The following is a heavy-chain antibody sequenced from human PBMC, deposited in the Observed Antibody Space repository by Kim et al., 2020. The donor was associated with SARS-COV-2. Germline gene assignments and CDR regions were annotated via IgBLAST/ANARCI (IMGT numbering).Heavy chain of an antibody. J-gene: IGHJ6*02. CDR3: ARVGIGRYYYYGMDV. CDR2: INSDGSST. D-gene: IGHD2-21*01. CDR1: GFTFSSYW. Sequence: GGSLRLSYAASGFTFSSYWMHWVRQAPGKGLVWVSRINSDGSSTSYADSVKGRFTISRDNAKNTLYLQMNSLRAEDTAVYYCARVGIGRYYYYGMDVWGQWTTVTVSS. V-gene: IGHV3-74*01.